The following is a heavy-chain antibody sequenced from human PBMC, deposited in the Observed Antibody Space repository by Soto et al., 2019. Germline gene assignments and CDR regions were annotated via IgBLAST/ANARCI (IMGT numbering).Heavy chain of an antibody. CDR1: RYTITCNY. V-gene: IGHV1-8*01. CDR3: AKRGRIAAAGTKYNWFDP. J-gene: IGHJ5*02. D-gene: IGHD6-13*01. CDR2: MNPNSGNT. Sequence: GASAKASCKDSRYTITCNYINWLRQATEQGLEWMGWMNPNSGNTGYAQKFQGRVTMTRNTSISTAYMELSSLRSEDTAVYYCAKRGRIAAAGTKYNWFDPWGQGTLVTVSS.